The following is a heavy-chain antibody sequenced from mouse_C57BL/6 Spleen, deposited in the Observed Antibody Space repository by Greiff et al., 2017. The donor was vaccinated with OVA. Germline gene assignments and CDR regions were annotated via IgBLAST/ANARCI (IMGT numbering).Heavy chain of an antibody. CDR2: IDPSDSET. CDR1: GYTFTSYW. J-gene: IGHJ2*01. CDR3: ARSGTTVVATLYYFDY. D-gene: IGHD1-1*01. Sequence: QVQLQQSGAELVRPGSSVKLSCKASGYTFTSYWMHWVKQRPIQGLEWIGNIDPSDSETHYNQKFKDKATLTVDKSSSTAYMQLSSLTSEDSAVYYCARSGTTVVATLYYFDYWGKGTTLTVSS. V-gene: IGHV1-52*01.